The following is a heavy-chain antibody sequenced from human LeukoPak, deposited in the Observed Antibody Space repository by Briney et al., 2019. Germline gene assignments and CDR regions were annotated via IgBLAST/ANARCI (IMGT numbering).Heavy chain of an antibody. CDR3: AKDFRAAGTGFDY. Sequence: GGSLRLSCAASGFTFSSYAMHWVRQAPGKGLEWVAVISYDGSNKYYADSVKGRFTISRDNSKNTLYLQMNSLRAEDTAVYYCAKDFRAAGTGFDYWGQGTLVTVSS. J-gene: IGHJ4*02. V-gene: IGHV3-30-3*01. D-gene: IGHD6-13*01. CDR2: ISYDGSNK. CDR1: GFTFSSYA.